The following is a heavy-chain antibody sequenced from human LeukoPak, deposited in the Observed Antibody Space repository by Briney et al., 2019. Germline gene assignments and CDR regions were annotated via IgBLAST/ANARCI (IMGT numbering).Heavy chain of an antibody. J-gene: IGHJ4*02. CDR2: IYYSGST. CDR3: AREAINWNYRDY. Sequence: SETLSLTCTVSGGSISSGDYYWRCIRQPPGKGLEWIGYIYYSGSTYYNPSLKSRVTISVDTSKNQFSLKLSSVTAADTAVYYCAREAINWNYRDYWGQGTLVTVSS. D-gene: IGHD1-1*01. CDR1: GGSISSGDYY. V-gene: IGHV4-30-4*02.